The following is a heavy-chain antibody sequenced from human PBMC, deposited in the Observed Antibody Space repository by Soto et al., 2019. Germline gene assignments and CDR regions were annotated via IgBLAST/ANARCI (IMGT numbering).Heavy chain of an antibody. J-gene: IGHJ5*01. CDR3: AQRQSGWYVS. CDR1: GFTFSSFW. D-gene: IGHD1-26*01. Sequence: GSLRLSCAASGFTFSSFWIHWVRQAPGKGLVWVSRISSDGSSTSYADSVKGRFTISRDNAKNTLYLQMNSLRAEDTAVYYCAQRQSGWYVSWGQGTLVTV. CDR2: ISSDGSST. V-gene: IGHV3-74*01.